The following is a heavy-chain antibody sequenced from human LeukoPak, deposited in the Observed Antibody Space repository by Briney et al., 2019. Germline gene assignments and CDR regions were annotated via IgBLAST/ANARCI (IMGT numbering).Heavy chain of an antibody. CDR3: ARDIVVVPAATEDYYYYGMDV. D-gene: IGHD2-2*01. CDR1: GYTFTGYY. J-gene: IGHJ6*04. CDR2: INPNSGGT. V-gene: IGHV1-2*02. Sequence: ASVKVSCKASGYTFTGYYMHWVRQAPGQGLEWMGWINPNSGGTNYAQKFQGRVTMTRDTSISTAYMELSRLRPDDTAVYYCARDIVVVPAATEDYYYYGMDVWGKGTTVTVSS.